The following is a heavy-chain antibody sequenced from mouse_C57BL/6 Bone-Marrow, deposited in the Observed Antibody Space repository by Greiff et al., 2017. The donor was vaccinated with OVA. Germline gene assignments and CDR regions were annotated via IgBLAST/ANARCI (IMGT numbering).Heavy chain of an antibody. CDR1: GFTFSSYA. Sequence: EVQLVESGGGLVKPGGSLKLSCAASGFTFSSYAMSWVRQTPEKRLEWVATISDGGSYTYYPDNVQGRFTISRDNAKNKLYLQMRHLKSEDTAMYYCARYGYDDYYAMDYWGQGTSVTVSS. J-gene: IGHJ4*01. CDR3: ARYGYDDYYAMDY. V-gene: IGHV5-4*01. D-gene: IGHD2-2*01. CDR2: ISDGGSYT.